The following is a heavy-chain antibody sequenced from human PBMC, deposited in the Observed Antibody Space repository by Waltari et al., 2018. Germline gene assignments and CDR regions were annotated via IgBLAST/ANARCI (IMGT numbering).Heavy chain of an antibody. CDR2: IKQDESDK. CDR1: GFTLSNHW. D-gene: IGHD6-19*01. Sequence: EVQLVESGGGLVQPGGSLRLSCAASGFTLSNHWMTWVRQAPGKGLEWVASIKQDESDKYYVDSGKGRCTISRDNSKNTLYLQMNSLRAEDTAMYYCAKDLYSSGFDYWGQGTLVTVSS. CDR3: AKDLYSSGFDY. J-gene: IGHJ4*02. V-gene: IGHV3-7*01.